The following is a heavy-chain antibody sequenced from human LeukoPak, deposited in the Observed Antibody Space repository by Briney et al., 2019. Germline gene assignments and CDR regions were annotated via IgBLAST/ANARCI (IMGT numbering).Heavy chain of an antibody. CDR1: GFTFDDYG. CDR2: INWNGGST. CDR3: ARVRITIFGVVIRSYYMDV. V-gene: IGHV3-20*04. J-gene: IGHJ6*03. Sequence: GGSLRLSCAASGFTFDDYGMSWVRQAPGKGLEWVSHINWNGGSTGYADSVKGRFTISRDNAKNSLYLQMNSLRAEDTAVYYCARVRITIFGVVIRSYYMDVWGKGTTVTVSS. D-gene: IGHD3-3*01.